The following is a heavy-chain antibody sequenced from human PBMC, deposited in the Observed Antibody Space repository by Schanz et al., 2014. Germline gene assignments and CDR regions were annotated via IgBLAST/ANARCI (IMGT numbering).Heavy chain of an antibody. Sequence: EVQLLESGGGLVQPGGFLRLSCAASGFTFSSYAMSWVRQAPGKGLEWVSGISGSGGSTYYADSVKGRFTISRDNSKTTLSLQMNSLRAEDTAVYYCARGTDWNLHYWGQGALVTVSS. CDR1: GFTFSSYA. CDR2: ISGSGGST. J-gene: IGHJ4*02. V-gene: IGHV3-23*01. D-gene: IGHD1-1*01. CDR3: ARGTDWNLHY.